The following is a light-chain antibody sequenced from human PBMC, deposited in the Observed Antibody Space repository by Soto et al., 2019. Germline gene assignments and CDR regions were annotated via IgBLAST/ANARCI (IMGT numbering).Light chain of an antibody. J-gene: IGLJ1*01. CDR1: RTDVADGYDY. Sequence: QSVLTQPASVSGSPGQSIAISCTGVRTDVADGYDYVSWYQQHPGQAPQLIIYDVSNRPSGVSDRFSGSKSGNTASLIIFGLQSEDEAEYYCTSYTSSTPFYFFGTGTKVPVL. V-gene: IGLV2-14*03. CDR3: TSYTSSTPFYF. CDR2: DVS.